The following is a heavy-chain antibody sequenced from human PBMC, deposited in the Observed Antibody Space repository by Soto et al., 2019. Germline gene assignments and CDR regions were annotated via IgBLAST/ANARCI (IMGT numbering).Heavy chain of an antibody. V-gene: IGHV1-69*04. D-gene: IGHD6-6*01. CDR3: ARDRSLSVYSSSSY. CDR2: IIPILGIA. CDR1: GGTLGSCT. J-gene: IGHJ4*02. Sequence: GASVKVCCKESGGTLGSCTRSWVRQAKRQGLEWMGRIIPILGIANYAQKFQGRVTITADKSTSTAYMELSSLRSEDTAVYSCARDRSLSVYSSSSYWGQGTLVTVSS.